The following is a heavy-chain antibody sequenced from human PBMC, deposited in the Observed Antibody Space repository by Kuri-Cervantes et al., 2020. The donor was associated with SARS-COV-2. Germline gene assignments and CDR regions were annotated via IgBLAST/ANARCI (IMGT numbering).Heavy chain of an antibody. CDR1: GGSISSGSYY. V-gene: IGHV4-61*02. D-gene: IGHD2-2*01. CDR2: IYTSGST. Sequence: LRLSCTVSGGSISSGSYYWSWIRQLAGKGLEWIGRIYTSGSTNYNPSLKSRVTISVDTSKNQFSLKLSSVTAADTAVYYCARVDCSSTSCYYFYWGQGTLVTVSS. J-gene: IGHJ4*02. CDR3: ARVDCSSTSCYYFY.